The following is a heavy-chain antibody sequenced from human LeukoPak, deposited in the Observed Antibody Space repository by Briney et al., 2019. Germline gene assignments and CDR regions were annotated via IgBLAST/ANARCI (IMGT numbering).Heavy chain of an antibody. CDR1: GEFFSGSY. CDR3: ARLLWFGEHDY. V-gene: IGHV4-34*01. J-gene: IGHJ4*02. D-gene: IGHD3-10*01. CDR2: IYYSGGT. Sequence: SETLSLTCAVYGEFFSGSYWNWIRQPPGKGLEWIGYIYYSGGTYYNPSLKSRVTISVDTSKNQFSLKLTSVTAADTAVYYCARLLWFGEHDYWGQGTLVTVSS.